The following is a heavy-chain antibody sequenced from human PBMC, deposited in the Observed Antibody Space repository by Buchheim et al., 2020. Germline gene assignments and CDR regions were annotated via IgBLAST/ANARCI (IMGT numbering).Heavy chain of an antibody. CDR2: ISGSGATT. J-gene: IGHJ4*02. Sequence: EVQLVDSGGGLVQPGESLRLSCAASGFSFSGYAMSWVRQAPGKGLEWVSSISGSGATTFNADSVKGRFTISRDNSKNMLYLQMNSLRAEDTAVYFCAKRSRGYTNYYFDYWGQGTL. D-gene: IGHD4-11*01. CDR3: AKRSRGYTNYYFDY. CDR1: GFSFSGYA. V-gene: IGHV3-23*04.